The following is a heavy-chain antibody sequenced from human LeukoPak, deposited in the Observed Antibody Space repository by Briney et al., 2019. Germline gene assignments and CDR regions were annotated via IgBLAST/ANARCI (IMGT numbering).Heavy chain of an antibody. CDR1: GGSISSSSYY. V-gene: IGHV4-39*01. CDR3: ARVIRSSSSEDYMDV. D-gene: IGHD6-6*01. CDR2: IYYSGTT. J-gene: IGHJ6*03. Sequence: PSETLSLTCTVSGGSISSSSYYWGWIRQPPGKGLEWIGSIYYSGTTYYNPSLKSRVTISVDTSKNQFSLKLSSVTAADTAVYYCARVIRSSSSEDYMDVWGKGTTVTVSS.